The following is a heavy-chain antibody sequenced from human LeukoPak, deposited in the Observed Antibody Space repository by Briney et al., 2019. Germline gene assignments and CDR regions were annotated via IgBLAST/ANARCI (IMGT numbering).Heavy chain of an antibody. V-gene: IGHV4-30-4*01. Sequence: PSETLSLTCTVSGDSINSGDFYWTWIRQPPGKGLEWIGCMHYRGNTHYNSSLKSRVTISVDTSKNQFSLKLSSVTAADTAVYYCARGYYDILTGYPFGYWGQGTLVTVSS. D-gene: IGHD3-9*01. CDR2: MHYRGNT. CDR3: ARGYYDILTGYPFGY. CDR1: GDSINSGDFY. J-gene: IGHJ4*02.